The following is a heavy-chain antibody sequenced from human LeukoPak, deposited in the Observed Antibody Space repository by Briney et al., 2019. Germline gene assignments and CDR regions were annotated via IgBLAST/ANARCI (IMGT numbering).Heavy chain of an antibody. CDR3: ARRITMVRGVSVWFDP. D-gene: IGHD3-10*01. J-gene: IGHJ5*02. CDR2: INHSGST. Sequence: SETLSLTCAVYGGSFSGYYWSWIRQPPGKGLEWIGEINHSGSTNYNPSLKSRVTISVDTSKNQFSLKLSSVTAADTAVYYCARRITMVRGVSVWFDPWGQGTLVTVSS. V-gene: IGHV4-34*01. CDR1: GGSFSGYY.